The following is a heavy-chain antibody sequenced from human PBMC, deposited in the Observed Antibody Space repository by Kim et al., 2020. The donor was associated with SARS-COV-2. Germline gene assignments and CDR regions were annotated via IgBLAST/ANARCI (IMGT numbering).Heavy chain of an antibody. D-gene: IGHD2-15*01. CDR1: GFNLGDFY. CDR3: ARQSPGS. V-gene: IGHV3-11*04. J-gene: IGHJ4*02. CDR2: ISSTGGTI. Sequence: GGSLRLSCAASGFNLGDFYMTWVRQTPGKGLEWISYISSTGGTIYYADSVRGRFTVSRDNAKNLLYLQMNSLTAEDTAVYYCARQSPGSWGQGTLVTGSS.